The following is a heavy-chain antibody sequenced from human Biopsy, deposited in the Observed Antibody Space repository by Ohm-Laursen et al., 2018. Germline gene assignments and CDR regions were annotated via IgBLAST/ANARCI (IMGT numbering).Heavy chain of an antibody. Sequence: TLSLTCTVSGGSISSSTTYYWAWLRQPPGKGLEWIGSIYNTETTFYNPSLKSRFTISVATSTNQFSLKVSSVTAADTALYFCARHPTGFWFDPWGHGTLVTVSS. J-gene: IGHJ5*02. CDR2: IYNTETT. CDR3: ARHPTGFWFDP. V-gene: IGHV4-39*01. CDR1: GGSISSSTTYY.